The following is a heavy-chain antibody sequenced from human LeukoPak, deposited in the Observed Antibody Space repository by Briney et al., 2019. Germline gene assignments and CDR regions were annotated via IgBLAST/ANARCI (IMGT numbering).Heavy chain of an antibody. CDR3: ARDGGYAGNNWLDA. Sequence: SETLSLTCTVAGGSIRYYYWSWIQQPPGKGLEWIGYIYYSGSTNYNPSLKSRVTISLDTSNNQFSLNLTSVTAADTAVYYCARDGGYAGNNWLDAWGQGTLVTVSS. V-gene: IGHV4-59*01. CDR2: IYYSGST. D-gene: IGHD6-25*01. J-gene: IGHJ5*02. CDR1: GGSIRYYY.